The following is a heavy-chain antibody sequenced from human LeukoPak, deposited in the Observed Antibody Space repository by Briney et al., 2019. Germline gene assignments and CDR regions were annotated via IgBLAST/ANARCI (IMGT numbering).Heavy chain of an antibody. CDR1: GFTFSSYW. Sequence: GGSLRLSCAASGFTFSSYWMHWVRHAPGKGLLWVSRINTDGSTTSYADSVRGRFTISRDNTRNTLYLQMNSLRAEDTAVYYCTKDTFGGHDYWGQGTLVTVSS. CDR3: TKDTFGGHDY. V-gene: IGHV3-74*01. J-gene: IGHJ4*02. D-gene: IGHD3-16*01. CDR2: INTDGSTT.